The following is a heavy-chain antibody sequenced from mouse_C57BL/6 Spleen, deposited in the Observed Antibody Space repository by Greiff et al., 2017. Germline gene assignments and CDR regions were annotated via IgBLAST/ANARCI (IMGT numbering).Heavy chain of an antibody. Sequence: VQLQQSGAELVKPGASVKISCKASGYAFSSYWMNWVKQRHGKGLEWIGQIYPGDGDPNYNGKFKGKATLTADKSSSTAYMQLSSLTSEDSAGYFCANYYGSSYEYFDVWGTGTTVTVSS. V-gene: IGHV1-80*01. CDR2: IYPGDGDP. CDR1: GYAFSSYW. CDR3: ANYYGSSYEYFDV. D-gene: IGHD1-1*01. J-gene: IGHJ1*03.